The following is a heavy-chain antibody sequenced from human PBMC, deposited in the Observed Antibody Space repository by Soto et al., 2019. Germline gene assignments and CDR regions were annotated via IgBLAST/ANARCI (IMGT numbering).Heavy chain of an antibody. V-gene: IGHV1-2*02. J-gene: IGHJ6*02. CDR3: ARGDRYLYYYGMDV. CDR1: GYTFTGYY. CDR2: INPNSGGT. Sequence: ASVRVSCKASGYTFTGYYMHWVRQAPGQGLEWMGWINPNSGGTNYAQKFQGRVTMTRDTSISTAYMELSRLRSDDTAVYYCARGDRYLYYYGMDVWGQGTTVTVSS. D-gene: IGHD1-20*01.